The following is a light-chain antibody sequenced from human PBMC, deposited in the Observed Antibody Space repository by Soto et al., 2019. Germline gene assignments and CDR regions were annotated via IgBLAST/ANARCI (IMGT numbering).Light chain of an antibody. CDR1: SRDVCGYNY. Sequence: QSSLSQPPSASGSPVQSVAISCTGTSRDVCGYNYFAWYQQHPGKAPKLRVYEVNKRPSGFPDRFSGSKSGNTASLTGSGHQAEDEADYYRSSYAGXSNVVGTGTKVXV. J-gene: IGLJ1*01. CDR2: EVN. CDR3: SSYAGXSNV. V-gene: IGLV2-8*01.